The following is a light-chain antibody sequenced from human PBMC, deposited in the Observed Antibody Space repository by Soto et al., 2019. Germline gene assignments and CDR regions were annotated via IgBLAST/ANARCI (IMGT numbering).Light chain of an antibody. CDR2: EVS. V-gene: IGLV2-8*01. J-gene: IGLJ1*01. CDR3: SSYEGSNNYV. Sequence: QSALTQPPSASGSPGQSVTIACTGTSSDVGGYNYVSWYQQHPGKAPKLMIYEVSKRPSGVPDRFSGSKSGNTASLTVSGLQDDDEADHSRSSYEGSNNYVFGTGTKVTV. CDR1: SSDVGGYNY.